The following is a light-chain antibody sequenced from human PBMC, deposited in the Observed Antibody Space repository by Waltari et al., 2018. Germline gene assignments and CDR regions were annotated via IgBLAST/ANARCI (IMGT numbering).Light chain of an antibody. CDR1: QSVSST. J-gene: IGKJ2*01. V-gene: IGKV3-15*01. CDR2: DAS. Sequence: EILKTQSPATLSVSPGERATLSCRASQSVSSTLAWYQQKPGQAPRLLIYDASTRATGIPARFSASGSGTEFTLTISSLQSEDFAVYYCQQYSNWYTFGQGTKLEIK. CDR3: QQYSNWYT.